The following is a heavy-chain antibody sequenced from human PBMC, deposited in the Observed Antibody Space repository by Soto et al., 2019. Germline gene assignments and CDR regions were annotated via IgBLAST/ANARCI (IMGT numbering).Heavy chain of an antibody. CDR2: INAGNGNT. D-gene: IGHD2-2*01. Sequence: ASVKVSCKASGYTFTGYAMHWVRQAPGQRLEWMGWINAGNGNTKYSQKFQGRVTITRDTSASAAYMELSSLSSEDTAVYYCARDGQYCISTSCQDYYYYGMDVWGQGTTVTVSS. CDR3: ARDGQYCISTSCQDYYYYGMDV. J-gene: IGHJ6*02. CDR1: GYTFTGYA. V-gene: IGHV1-3*01.